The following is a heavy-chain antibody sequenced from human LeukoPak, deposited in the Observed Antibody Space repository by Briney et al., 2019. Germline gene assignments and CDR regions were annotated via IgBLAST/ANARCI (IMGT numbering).Heavy chain of an antibody. CDR1: RLTFGSYA. CDR2: ISGSGGST. D-gene: IGHD6-19*01. CDR3: AKSGYSSGWPYYFDF. J-gene: IGHJ4*02. Sequence: GGSLRLXCAASRLTFGSYAMSWVRQAPGKGLESVSGISGSGGSTYYADSVKGRFTISRDNSKDTLYLQMNSLRAEDTAVYYCAKSGYSSGWPYYFDFWGQGTLVTVSS. V-gene: IGHV3-23*01.